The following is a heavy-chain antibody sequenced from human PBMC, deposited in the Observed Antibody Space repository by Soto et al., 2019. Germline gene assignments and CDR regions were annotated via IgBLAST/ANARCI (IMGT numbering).Heavy chain of an antibody. V-gene: IGHV3-23*01. CDR3: ARVTWEAAGEDF. CDR2: IKMRGET. J-gene: IGHJ4*02. CDR1: GFIISSCA. Sequence: EVQLLESGGGLVQPGGSLRLSCAASGFIISSCAMSWVRQAPGKGLEWVSGIKMRGETKYADSVKGRCTISRDPSKNTLDLQLSDLRAEDTAIYYCARVTWEAAGEDFWGQGTMVTVSS. D-gene: IGHD6-13*01.